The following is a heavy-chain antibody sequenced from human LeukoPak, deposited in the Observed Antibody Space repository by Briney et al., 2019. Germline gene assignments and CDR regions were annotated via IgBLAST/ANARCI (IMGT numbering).Heavy chain of an antibody. CDR1: GGSISTYS. D-gene: IGHD6-13*01. J-gene: IGHJ4*02. V-gene: IGHV4-59*01. Sequence: SETLSLTCTVSGGSISTYSWSWIRQPPGKRLEWIGYIYYSGSTNYTPSLKSRVTMSVDTSKNQFSLKLSSVTAADTAVYYCARDSVAAAFDYWGQGTLVTVSS. CDR2: IYYSGST. CDR3: ARDSVAAAFDY.